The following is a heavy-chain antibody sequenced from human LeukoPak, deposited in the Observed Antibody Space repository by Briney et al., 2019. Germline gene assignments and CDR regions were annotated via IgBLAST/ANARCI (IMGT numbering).Heavy chain of an antibody. D-gene: IGHD4-23*01. CDR3: ARTRPGTSLFGY. V-gene: IGHV3-30-3*01. Sequence: PGRSLRLSCAASGFTFSSYAMHWVRQAPGKGLEWVAVISYDGSNKYYADSVKGRFTISRDNPKNTLYLQMNSLRAEDTAVYYCARTRPGTSLFGYWGQGTLVTVSS. CDR1: GFTFSSYA. CDR2: ISYDGSNK. J-gene: IGHJ4*02.